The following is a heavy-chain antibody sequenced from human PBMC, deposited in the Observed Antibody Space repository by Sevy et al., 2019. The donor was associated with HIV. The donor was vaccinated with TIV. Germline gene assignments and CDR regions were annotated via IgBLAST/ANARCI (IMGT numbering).Heavy chain of an antibody. CDR1: GFTFSYAW. CDR2: IKAKADGGTI. D-gene: IGHD2-8*02. J-gene: IGHJ6*02. Sequence: GGSLRLSCAASGFTFSYAWMSWVRQAPGKGLEWIGRIKAKADGGTIEYAAPVKGRFTTSRDDSKNTLYLQMNSLKTEDTAVYYCNTDPIILLLVTNGLDVWGQGTTVTVSS. V-gene: IGHV3-15*01. CDR3: NTDPIILLLVTNGLDV.